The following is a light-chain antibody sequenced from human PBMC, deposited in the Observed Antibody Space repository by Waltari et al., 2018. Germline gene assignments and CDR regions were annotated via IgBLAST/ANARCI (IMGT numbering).Light chain of an antibody. CDR1: SSDIGAGTD. V-gene: IGLV1-40*01. CDR3: KSYDNGLSGYV. CDR2: RNN. Sequence: QSVLTQPPSVSGAPGQRVTISCTGSSSDIGAGTDVHWYQQLPGTAPKLLIYRNNHRPSGVPDRFSASKSGTSASLAITGLQAEDEADYYCKSYDNGLSGYVFGTGTKVTVL. J-gene: IGLJ1*01.